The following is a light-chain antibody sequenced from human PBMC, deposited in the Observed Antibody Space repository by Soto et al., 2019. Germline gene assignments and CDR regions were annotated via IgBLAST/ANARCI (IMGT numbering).Light chain of an antibody. J-gene: IGKJ5*01. CDR3: QQRSNWPPVIT. CDR2: DAS. CDR1: QSFSSY. V-gene: IGKV3-11*01. Sequence: EIVLTQSPATLSLSPGERATLSCRASQSFSSYLAWYQQKPGQAPRRLIYDASKRATGIPARFSGRESGTDFTLTISSLEPEDFAVYYCQQRSNWPPVITFGQGTRLEIK.